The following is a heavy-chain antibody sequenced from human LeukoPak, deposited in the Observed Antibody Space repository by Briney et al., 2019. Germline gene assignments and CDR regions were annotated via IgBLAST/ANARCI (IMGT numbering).Heavy chain of an antibody. D-gene: IGHD1-1*01. CDR3: AKNDRSYYFDY. CDR2: ISDSGAKT. V-gene: IGHV3-23*01. Sequence: GGSLRLSCAAPGFTFSSSVMSWVRQAPGKGLERVSGISDSGAKTFYADSVKGRFTISRDNSKNTLYLQMNSLRAEDTAVYFCAKNDRSYYFDYWGQGTLVTVSS. J-gene: IGHJ4*02. CDR1: GFTFSSSV.